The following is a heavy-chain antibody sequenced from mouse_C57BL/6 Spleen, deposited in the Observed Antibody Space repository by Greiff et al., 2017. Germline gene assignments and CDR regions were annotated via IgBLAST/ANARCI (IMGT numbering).Heavy chain of an antibody. J-gene: IGHJ4*01. CDR2: IYPRSGNT. V-gene: IGHV1-81*01. Sequence: QVQLKQSGAELARPGASVKLSCKASGYTFTSYGISWVKQRTGQGLEWIGEIYPRSGNTYYNEKFKGKATLTADKSSSTAYMELRSLTSEDSAVXFCAVYYGIHYAMDYWGQGTSVTVSS. CDR3: AVYYGIHYAMDY. D-gene: IGHD2-1*01. CDR1: GYTFTSYG.